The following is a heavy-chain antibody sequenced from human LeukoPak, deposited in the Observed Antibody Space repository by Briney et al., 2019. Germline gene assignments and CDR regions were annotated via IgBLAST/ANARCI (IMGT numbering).Heavy chain of an antibody. CDR3: ARGYSSSDALISRRSKTSPNFDY. V-gene: IGHV4-39*07. Sequence: SETLSLTCTVSGGSISSSSYYWGWIRQPPGKGLEWIGSIYYSGSTYYNPSLKSRVTISVDTSKNQFSLKLSSVTAADTAVYYCARGYSSSDALISRRSKTSPNFDYWGQGTLVTVSS. CDR2: IYYSGST. CDR1: GGSISSSSYY. D-gene: IGHD6-6*01. J-gene: IGHJ4*02.